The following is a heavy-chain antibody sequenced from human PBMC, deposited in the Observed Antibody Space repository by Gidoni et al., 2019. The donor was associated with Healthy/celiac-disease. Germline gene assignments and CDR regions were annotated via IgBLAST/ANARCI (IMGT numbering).Heavy chain of an antibody. J-gene: IGHJ3*02. CDR2: IKQDGSEK. D-gene: IGHD1-7*01. V-gene: IGHV3-7*01. CDR1: GFTFSSYW. CDR3: ARSPRSNWNYRYAFDI. Sequence: EVQLVESGGGLVQPGGSLRLCCAASGFTFSSYWMGWVRQAPGKGLEWVANIKQDGSEKYYVDSVKGRFTISRDNAKNSLYLQMNSLRAEDTAVYYCARSPRSNWNYRYAFDIWGQGTMVTVSS.